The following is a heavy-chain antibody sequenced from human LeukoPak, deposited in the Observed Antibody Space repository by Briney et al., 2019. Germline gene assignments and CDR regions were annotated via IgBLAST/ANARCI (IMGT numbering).Heavy chain of an antibody. D-gene: IGHD6-19*01. J-gene: IGHJ4*02. CDR2: IWYDGSNK. CDR1: GFTFSSYG. V-gene: IGHV3-33*06. CDR3: AKTTVGYSSGRYPGWPADC. Sequence: GGSLRLSCAASGFTFSSYGMHWVRQAPGKWLEWVAVIWYDGSNKYYADSVKGRFTISRDNSKNTVYLQMNSLTADDTAVYYCAKTTVGYSSGRYPGWPADCWGQGTLVTVSS.